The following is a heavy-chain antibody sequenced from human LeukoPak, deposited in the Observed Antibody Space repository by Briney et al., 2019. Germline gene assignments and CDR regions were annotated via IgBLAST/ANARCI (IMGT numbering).Heavy chain of an antibody. CDR2: ISSTSITM. CDR1: GFTFNRKN. J-gene: IGHJ4*02. D-gene: IGHD6-19*01. Sequence: GRSLTLSCAASGFTFNRKNMNWVRQAPGKVLEWVSYISSTSITMYYADSVKGRFTISRDNAKNSLYLQMNSLRADDTAVYYCARETILAVAGDFWGQGTLVTVSS. V-gene: IGHV3-48*01. CDR3: ARETILAVAGDF.